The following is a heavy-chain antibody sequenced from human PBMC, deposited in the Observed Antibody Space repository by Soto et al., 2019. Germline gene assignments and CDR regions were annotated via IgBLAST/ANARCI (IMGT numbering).Heavy chain of an antibody. CDR1: GFIFRNYA. J-gene: IGHJ4*02. D-gene: IGHD5-18*01. V-gene: IGHV3-23*01. Sequence: EVQLLESGGGLVQPGGSLRLSCAASGFIFRNYAMSWVRQAPGKGLEWVSAISGSAGSRYYADSVKGRFTISRDNSKNTLYLQMNSAGAEDTAVYYCAKGGYTHGRSDYWGQGTLVTVSS. CDR3: AKGGYTHGRSDY. CDR2: ISGSAGSR.